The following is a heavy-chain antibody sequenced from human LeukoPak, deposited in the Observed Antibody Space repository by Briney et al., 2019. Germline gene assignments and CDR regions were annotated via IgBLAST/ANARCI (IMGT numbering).Heavy chain of an antibody. V-gene: IGHV4-4*07. CDR2: ISASGST. Sequence: SETLSLTCTVSNGSISIYYWSWVRQPAGKGLEWIGRISASGSTNYNPSLKSRVTMSLDTSKNQFSLKLGSVTAADTAVYYCAREITVTRPFDYWGPGTLVTVSS. J-gene: IGHJ4*02. CDR1: NGSISIYY. D-gene: IGHD4-17*01. CDR3: AREITVTRPFDY.